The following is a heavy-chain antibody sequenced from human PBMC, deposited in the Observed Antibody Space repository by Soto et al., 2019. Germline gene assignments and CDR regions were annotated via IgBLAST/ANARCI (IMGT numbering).Heavy chain of an antibody. Sequence: QVQLVQSGAEVKKPGASVKVSCKASGYTFTSYGISWVRQGPGQGLEWMGWISAYNGNTNYAQKLQGRVTMTTDTSTSTGYMELRSLRSDDTAVYYCARVRGFTVTTFYYYYMDVWGKGTTVTVSS. CDR1: GYTFTSYG. D-gene: IGHD4-17*01. J-gene: IGHJ6*03. CDR3: ARVRGFTVTTFYYYYMDV. CDR2: ISAYNGNT. V-gene: IGHV1-18*01.